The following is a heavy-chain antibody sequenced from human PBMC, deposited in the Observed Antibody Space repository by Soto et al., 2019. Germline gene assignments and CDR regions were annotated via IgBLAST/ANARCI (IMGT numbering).Heavy chain of an antibody. CDR3: ARDGRISYSSRRYYFDA. J-gene: IGHJ4*02. V-gene: IGHV1-46*01. D-gene: IGHD6-19*01. CDR1: GYTFTSYY. Sequence: ASVKVSCKASGYTFTSYYMHWVRQAPGQGLEWMGIINPSGGSTSYAQKFQGRVTMTRDTSTSTVYMELSSLRSEDTAVYYCARDGRISYSSRRYYFDAWGQGTLVTVDS. CDR2: INPSGGST.